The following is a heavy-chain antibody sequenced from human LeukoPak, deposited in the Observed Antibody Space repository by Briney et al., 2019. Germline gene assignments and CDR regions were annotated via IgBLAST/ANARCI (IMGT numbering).Heavy chain of an antibody. D-gene: IGHD4-23*01. Sequence: GGSLRLSCAASGFTVSSNYMSYVRQAPGKGLEWVSYIGSSGSTVYYADSVKGRFTISRDNAKNSLYMQMESLRDEDTAIYYCARDTLEYSNSPDALDIWGQGTMVTVSS. V-gene: IGHV3-11*04. CDR1: GFTVSSNY. J-gene: IGHJ3*02. CDR2: IGSSGSTV. CDR3: ARDTLEYSNSPDALDI.